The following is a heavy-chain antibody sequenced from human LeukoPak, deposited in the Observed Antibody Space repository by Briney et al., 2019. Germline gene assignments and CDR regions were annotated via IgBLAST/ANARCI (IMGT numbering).Heavy chain of an antibody. Sequence: GGSLRLSCAASGFTFSSYEMNWVRQAPGEGLEWVSYISSSGSTIYYADSVKGRFTISRDNAKNSLYLQMNSLRAEDTAAYCCARERLRPVGAYYYYGMDVWGQGTTVTVSS. CDR3: ARERLRPVGAYYYYGMDV. J-gene: IGHJ6*02. CDR1: GFTFSSYE. V-gene: IGHV3-48*03. D-gene: IGHD3-16*01. CDR2: ISSSGSTI.